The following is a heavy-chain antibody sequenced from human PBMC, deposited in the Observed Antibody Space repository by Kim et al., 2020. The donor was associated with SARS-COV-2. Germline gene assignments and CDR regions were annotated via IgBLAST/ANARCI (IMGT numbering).Heavy chain of an antibody. J-gene: IGHJ2*01. D-gene: IGHD6-19*01. CDR3: ARGYSTGWYYWYFDL. V-gene: IGHV3-48*02. Sequence: ASVKGRFTISRDNAKNSLYLQRNSLRDEYTAVYYCARGYSTGWYYWYFDLWGRGTLVTVSS.